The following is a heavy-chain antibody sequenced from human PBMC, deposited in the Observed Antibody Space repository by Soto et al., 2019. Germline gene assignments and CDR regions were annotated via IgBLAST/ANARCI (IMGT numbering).Heavy chain of an antibody. V-gene: IGHV1-8*01. CDR1: GYTFTSYD. CDR2: MNPNSGNT. D-gene: IGHD2-15*01. Sequence: ASVKVSCKASGYTFTSYDINWVRQATGQGLEWMGWMNPNSGNTGYAQKFQGRVTMTRNTSISTAYMELSSLGSEDTAVYYCARGSDTYCSGGSCYPPLMDVWGKGTTVTVSS. CDR3: ARGSDTYCSGGSCYPPLMDV. J-gene: IGHJ6*03.